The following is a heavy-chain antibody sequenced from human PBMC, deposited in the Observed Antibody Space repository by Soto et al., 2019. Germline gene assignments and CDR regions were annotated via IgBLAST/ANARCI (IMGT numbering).Heavy chain of an antibody. CDR2: VSWNRGRT. J-gene: IGHJ4*02. CDR3: VKGAGRSQGSGWYFNY. D-gene: IGHD6-19*01. CDR1: GFTFEDYA. V-gene: IGHV3-9*01. Sequence: EVQLVESGGGLVQPGRSLRLSCAASGFTFEDYAMHWVRQAPGEGLEWVSGVSWNRGRTGYADSVKGRFTISRENAKNSLYLQLNSLRPEDTALYYCVKGAGRSQGSGWYFNYWGQGTMVTVS.